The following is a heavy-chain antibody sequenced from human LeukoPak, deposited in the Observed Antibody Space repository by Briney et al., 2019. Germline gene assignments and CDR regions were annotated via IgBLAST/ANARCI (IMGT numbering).Heavy chain of an antibody. J-gene: IGHJ4*02. D-gene: IGHD4-17*01. CDR2: IYSSGST. V-gene: IGHV4-39*07. Sequence: SETLSLTCSVSGASISSGSNYWGWIRQPPGKTLEWIGSIYSSGSTYYNPSLKSRVTISVDTSKNQFSLKLSSVTAADTAVYYCASEYGDYWGQGTLVTVSS. CDR1: GASISSGSNY. CDR3: ASEYGDY.